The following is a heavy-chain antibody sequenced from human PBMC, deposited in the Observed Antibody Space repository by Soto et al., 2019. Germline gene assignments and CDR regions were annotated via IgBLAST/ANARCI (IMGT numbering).Heavy chain of an antibody. J-gene: IGHJ6*02. CDR1: GGTFSSYA. CDR3: ARGLSSSSWYPPLGHNLAEGCYYYGMDV. CDR2: IIPIFGTA. V-gene: IGHV1-69*06. D-gene: IGHD6-13*01. Sequence: SVKVSCKASGGTFSSYAISWVRQAPGQGLEWMGGIIPIFGTANYAQKFQGRVTITADKSTSTAYMERSSLRSEDTAVYYCARGLSSSSWYPPLGHNLAEGCYYYGMDVWGQGTTGTVSS.